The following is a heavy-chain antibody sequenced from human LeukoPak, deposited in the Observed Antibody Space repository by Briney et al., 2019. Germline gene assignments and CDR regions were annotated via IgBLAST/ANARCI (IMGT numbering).Heavy chain of an antibody. CDR3: AREGVAGYFDY. V-gene: IGHV4-34*09. Sequence: PSETLSLTCAVYGVSFSGYYWSWIRQPPGKGLEWIGEINHSGSTYYNPSLKSRVTISVDTSKNQFSLKLSSVTAADTAVYYCAREGVAGYFDYWGQGTLVTVSS. CDR2: INHSGST. J-gene: IGHJ4*02. CDR1: GVSFSGYY. D-gene: IGHD6-19*01.